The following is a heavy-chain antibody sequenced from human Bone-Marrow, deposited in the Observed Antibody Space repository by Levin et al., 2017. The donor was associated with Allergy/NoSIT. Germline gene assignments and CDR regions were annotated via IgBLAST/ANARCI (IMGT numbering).Heavy chain of an antibody. J-gene: IGHJ6*02. V-gene: IGHV4-59*01. D-gene: IGHD3-16*01. CDR3: ARGNWGYYGMDV. Sequence: SQTLSLTCTVSGGSIRSNYWNWIRQPPGKGLEWIGYIYYSGSTNYNPSLKSRVTISIDTSKNKFSLKVNSVTTADTAVYYCARGNWGYYGMDVWGQGTTVTVSS. CDR2: IYYSGST. CDR1: GGSIRSNY.